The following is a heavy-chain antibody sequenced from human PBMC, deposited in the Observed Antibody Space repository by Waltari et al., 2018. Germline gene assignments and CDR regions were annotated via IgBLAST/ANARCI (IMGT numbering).Heavy chain of an antibody. V-gene: IGHV1-69*12. D-gene: IGHD1-26*01. CDR1: GGTFSSYA. J-gene: IGHJ4*02. Sequence: QVQLVQSGAEVKKSGSSVKVSCKASGGTFSSYAISWVRQAPGQGLEWMGGISPIFGTANYAQKFQGRVTITADESTSTAYMELSSLRSEDTAGYYCARDEVGAHYFDYWGQGTLVTVSS. CDR3: ARDEVGAHYFDY. CDR2: ISPIFGTA.